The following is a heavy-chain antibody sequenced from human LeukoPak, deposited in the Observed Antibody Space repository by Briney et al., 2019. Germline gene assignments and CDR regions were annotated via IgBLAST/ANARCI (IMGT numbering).Heavy chain of an antibody. Sequence: GGSLRLSCAASGFTFRSYEMNWVRQAPGKGLEWVSYISIISSSGSTIYYADSVKGRFTISRDDAKISLYLQMNSLRAEDTAVYYCASKRYSSGWYEVWGQGTLVTVSS. CDR2: ISIISSSGSTI. J-gene: IGHJ4*02. D-gene: IGHD6-19*01. V-gene: IGHV3-48*03. CDR1: GFTFRSYE. CDR3: ASKRYSSGWYEV.